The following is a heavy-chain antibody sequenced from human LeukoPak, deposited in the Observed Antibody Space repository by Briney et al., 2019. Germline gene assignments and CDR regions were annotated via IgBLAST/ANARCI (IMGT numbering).Heavy chain of an antibody. CDR1: GYTFTSYG. CDR3: ARVAVGATFRYYSDY. Sequence: GASVKVPCKASGYTFTSYGISWVRQAPGQGLEWMGWISAYNGNTNYAQKLQGRVTMTTDTSTSTAYMELRSLRSDDTAVYYCARVAVGATFRYYSDYWGQGTLVTVSS. D-gene: IGHD1-26*01. CDR2: ISAYNGNT. V-gene: IGHV1-18*01. J-gene: IGHJ4*02.